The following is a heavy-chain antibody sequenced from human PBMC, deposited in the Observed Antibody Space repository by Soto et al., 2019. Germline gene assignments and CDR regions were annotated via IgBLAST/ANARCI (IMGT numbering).Heavy chain of an antibody. J-gene: IGHJ5*02. CDR1: GGSISSGGYS. D-gene: IGHD3-3*01. CDR2: IYHSGST. Sequence: NPSETLSLTCAPSGGSISSGGYSWSWIRQPPGKGLEWIGYIYHSGSTYYNPSLKSRVTISVDRSKNQFSLKLSSVTAADTSVYYCARNRPFFGHTFDPWGQGTLVTVS. V-gene: IGHV4-30-2*01. CDR3: ARNRPFFGHTFDP.